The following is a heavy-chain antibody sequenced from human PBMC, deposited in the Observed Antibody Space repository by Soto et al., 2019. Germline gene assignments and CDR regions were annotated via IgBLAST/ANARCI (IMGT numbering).Heavy chain of an antibody. Sequence: PSRTLSLTCAVSGGSLSSAGYSWGWIRQPPGKGLEWIVYIYHSGSTYYNPPLKSRVTISVNRSKNQFSLKLSSVTAADTAVYYCASFLLRGWGSVKSYALRGQG. J-gene: IGHJ4*02. D-gene: IGHD3-16*01. CDR1: GGSLSSAGYS. V-gene: IGHV4-30-2*01. CDR2: IYHSGST. CDR3: ASFLLRGWGSVKSYAL.